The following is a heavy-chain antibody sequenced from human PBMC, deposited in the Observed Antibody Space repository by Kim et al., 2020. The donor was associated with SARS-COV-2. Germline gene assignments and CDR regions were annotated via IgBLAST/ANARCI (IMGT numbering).Heavy chain of an antibody. Sequence: SETLSLTCTVSGGSISSYYWSWIRQPPGKGLEWIGYIYYSGSTNYNPSLKSRVTISVDTSKNQFSLKLSSVTAADTAVYYCARDRYSSGLDYWSQGTLVTVSS. CDR3: ARDRYSSGLDY. D-gene: IGHD6-19*01. J-gene: IGHJ4*02. CDR1: GGSISSYY. CDR2: IYYSGST. V-gene: IGHV4-59*01.